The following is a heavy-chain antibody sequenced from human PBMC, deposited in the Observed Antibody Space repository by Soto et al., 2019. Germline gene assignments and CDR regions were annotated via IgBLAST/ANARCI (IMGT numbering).Heavy chain of an antibody. CDR1: GGSISSYY. V-gene: IGHV4-59*01. Sequence: PSETLSLTCTVSGGSISSYYWSWIRQPPGKGLECIGYISYSGSTNYTPSLKSRVTISEDTSKNQFSLKLSSVTAADTAVYYCAAGGYYGSGSFLFDYWGQGTLVTVSS. D-gene: IGHD3-10*01. J-gene: IGHJ4*02. CDR2: ISYSGST. CDR3: AAGGYYGSGSFLFDY.